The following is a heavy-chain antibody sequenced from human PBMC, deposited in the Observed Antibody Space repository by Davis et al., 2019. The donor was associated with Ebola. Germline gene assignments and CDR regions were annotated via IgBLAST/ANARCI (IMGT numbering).Heavy chain of an antibody. CDR3: ARRAGYYVDV. D-gene: IGHD6-13*01. CDR2: INWNGGST. J-gene: IGHJ6*03. V-gene: IGHV3-20*04. Sequence: GESLKISCAASGFTFDDYGMSWVRQAPGKGLEWVSGINWNGGSTGYADSVKGRFTISRDNAKNSLYLQMNSLRAEDTALYYCARRAGYYVDVWGKGTTVTVSS. CDR1: GFTFDDYG.